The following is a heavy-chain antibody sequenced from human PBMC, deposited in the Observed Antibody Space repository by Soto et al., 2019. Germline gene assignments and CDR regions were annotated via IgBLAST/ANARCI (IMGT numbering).Heavy chain of an antibody. D-gene: IGHD3-10*02. Sequence: PGGSLRLSCAASGFTFSSYWMHWVRQAPGKGLVWASRINSDGSTTSYADSVKGRFTLSRDNAKSTLYLQMNSLRAEDTAVYYCLCQTIDPWGQGTLVTVSS. J-gene: IGHJ5*02. CDR2: INSDGSTT. CDR3: LCQTIDP. V-gene: IGHV3-74*01. CDR1: GFTFSSYW.